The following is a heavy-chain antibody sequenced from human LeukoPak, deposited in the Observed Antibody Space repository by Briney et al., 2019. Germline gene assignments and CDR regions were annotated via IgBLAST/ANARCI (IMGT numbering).Heavy chain of an antibody. Sequence: GGSLRLSCAASGFTFSSDWMSWVRQAPGKGLEWVANIKQDGSEKYYVDSVKGRFTISRDNAKNSLYLQMNSLRAEDTAVYYCASHRDSSSWYGVFDYWGQGTLVTVSS. CDR2: IKQDGSEK. J-gene: IGHJ4*02. CDR3: ASHRDSSSWYGVFDY. V-gene: IGHV3-7*01. CDR1: GFTFSSDW. D-gene: IGHD6-13*01.